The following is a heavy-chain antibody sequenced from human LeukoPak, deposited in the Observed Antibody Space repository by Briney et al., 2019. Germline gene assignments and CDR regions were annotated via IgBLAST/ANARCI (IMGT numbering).Heavy chain of an antibody. D-gene: IGHD3-16*02. Sequence: SETLSLTCTVSGGSISSGAYHWGRLRQPPGKGLEWIGSISSGRTTYYNPSLKSRVTISTDTPKNQFSLRLSSVTAADTAVYYWARSPSLHDSRWGQGTLVTVAS. CDR3: ARSPSLHDSR. V-gene: IGHV4-39*01. CDR1: GGSISSGAYH. CDR2: ISSGRTT. J-gene: IGHJ4*02.